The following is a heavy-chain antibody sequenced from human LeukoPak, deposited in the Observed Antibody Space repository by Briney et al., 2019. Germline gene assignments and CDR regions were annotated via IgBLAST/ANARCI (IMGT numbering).Heavy chain of an antibody. CDR1: GYTFISYG. CDR3: AKFKVPLWFGELSTPPDAFDI. Sequence: GASVKVSCKASGYTFISYGISWVRQAPGQGLEWMGWISAYNGNTNYAQKLQGRVTMTTDTSTSTAYMELRSLRSDDTAVYYCAKFKVPLWFGELSTPPDAFDIWGQGTMVTVSS. V-gene: IGHV1-18*01. D-gene: IGHD3-10*01. CDR2: ISAYNGNT. J-gene: IGHJ3*02.